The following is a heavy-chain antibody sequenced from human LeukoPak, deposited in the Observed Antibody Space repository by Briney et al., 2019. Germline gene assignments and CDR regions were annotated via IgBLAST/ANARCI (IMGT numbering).Heavy chain of an antibody. Sequence: GGSLRLSCAASGFTVGSNYMSWVRQAPGKGLEWVSIIFRGGSTNYADSVKGRFTISRDTSKNTLYLQINSLRAEDTAVYYCARGGGSSWTGYYYTGMDVWGQGTTVTLSS. J-gene: IGHJ6*02. CDR1: GFTVGSNY. CDR3: ARGGGSSWTGYYYTGMDV. V-gene: IGHV3-66*01. D-gene: IGHD6-13*01. CDR2: IFRGGST.